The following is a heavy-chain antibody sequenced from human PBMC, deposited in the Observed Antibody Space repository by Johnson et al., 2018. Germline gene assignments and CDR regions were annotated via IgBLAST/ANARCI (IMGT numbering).Heavy chain of an antibody. CDR2: ISGSGSII. D-gene: IGHD2-15*01. CDR1: GFTFDNYA. J-gene: IGHJ4*02. Sequence: VQLVQSWGGLVQPGRSLRVSCAASGFTFDNYAMHWVRQAPGKGLEWVSGISGSGSIIGYADSVKGRFTISRDNAKSSLYLDMNSLRAEDTALYYCAKADCDIGCYLIDYWGQGTLVNVAS. V-gene: IGHV3-9*01. CDR3: AKADCDIGCYLIDY.